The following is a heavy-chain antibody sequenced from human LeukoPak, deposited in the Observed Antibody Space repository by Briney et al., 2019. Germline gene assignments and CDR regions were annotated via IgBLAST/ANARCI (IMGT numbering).Heavy chain of an antibody. D-gene: IGHD6-19*01. CDR3: ARDTVAVVEYYMDV. V-gene: IGHV3-66*01. CDR1: GFTVSSNY. Sequence: GGSLRLSCAASGFTVSSNYMSWVRQAPGKGLEWVSVIYSGGSTYYADSVKGRFTISRDNAKNSLYLQMNSLRAEDTAVYYCARDTVAVVEYYMDVWGKGTTVTVSS. J-gene: IGHJ6*03. CDR2: IYSGGST.